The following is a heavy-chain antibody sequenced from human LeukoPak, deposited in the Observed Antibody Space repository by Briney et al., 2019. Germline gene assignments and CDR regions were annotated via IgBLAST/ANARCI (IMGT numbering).Heavy chain of an antibody. CDR3: ARAGELQGGPFFNI. CDR2: IYHSGST. J-gene: IGHJ3*02. V-gene: IGHV4-4*02. Sequence: PSETLSLTCAVSGGSISSSNWWSWVRQPPGKGLEWIGVIYHSGSTNYNPSLKSRVTISVDKSKNHFSLKLSSVTAADTAVYYGARAGELQGGPFFNIWAKGQWSPSLQ. D-gene: IGHD1-26*01. CDR1: GGSISSSNW.